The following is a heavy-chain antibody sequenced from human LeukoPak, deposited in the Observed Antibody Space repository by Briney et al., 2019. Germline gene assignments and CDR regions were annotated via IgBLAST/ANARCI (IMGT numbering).Heavy chain of an antibody. CDR2: ISGSGGST. D-gene: IGHD4-17*01. Sequence: GGSLRLSCAASGFTFSSYAMGWVRQAPGKGLEWVSAISGSGGSTYYADSVKGRFTISRDNSKNTLYLQMNSLRAEDTAVYYCADGGITTVTTPYGMDVWGQGTTVTVSS. CDR1: GFTFSSYA. V-gene: IGHV3-23*01. J-gene: IGHJ6*02. CDR3: ADGGITTVTTPYGMDV.